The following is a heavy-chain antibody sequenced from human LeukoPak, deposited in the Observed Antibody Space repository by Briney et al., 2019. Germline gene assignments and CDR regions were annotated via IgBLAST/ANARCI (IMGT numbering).Heavy chain of an antibody. CDR2: IYYSGST. Sequence: KPSETLSLTCTVSGGSISSSSYYWGWIRQPPGKGLEWIGSIYYSGSTYYNPSLKSRVTISVDTSKNQFSLKLSSVTAADTAVYYCARDRPLSGSYYGFDYWGQGTLVTVSS. CDR1: GGSISSSSYY. CDR3: ARDRPLSGSYYGFDY. V-gene: IGHV4-39*02. D-gene: IGHD1-26*01. J-gene: IGHJ4*02.